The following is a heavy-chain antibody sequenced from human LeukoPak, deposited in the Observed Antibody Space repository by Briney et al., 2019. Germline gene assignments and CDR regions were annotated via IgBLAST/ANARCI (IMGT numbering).Heavy chain of an antibody. CDR3: VRQRGSSGTTHHFDP. Sequence: GESLKISRETSGYSFTTYWIGWVRQMPGTGLEWVGAIYPDESDSRYSPSFQGQVVISADRSIRPAYLQWNSLKTSDAAMYYCVRQRGSSGTTHHFDPWGQGTLVTVSS. CDR1: GYSFTTYW. CDR2: IYPDESDS. D-gene: IGHD3-10*01. V-gene: IGHV5-51*01. J-gene: IGHJ5*02.